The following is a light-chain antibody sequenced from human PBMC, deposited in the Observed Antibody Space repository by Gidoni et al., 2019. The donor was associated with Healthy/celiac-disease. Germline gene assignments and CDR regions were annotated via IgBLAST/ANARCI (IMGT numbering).Light chain of an antibody. CDR2: DAS. CDR3: QQRSNWRLT. CDR1: QSVSRY. Sequence: VFTQSPATLPLSPGESATLSCRASQSVSRYLAWYQQKPGQAPRPLIYDASNRATGIPARFSGSGSGTDFTLTISSREPEDFAVYYCQQRSNWRLTFGGGTKVEIK. V-gene: IGKV3-11*01. J-gene: IGKJ4*01.